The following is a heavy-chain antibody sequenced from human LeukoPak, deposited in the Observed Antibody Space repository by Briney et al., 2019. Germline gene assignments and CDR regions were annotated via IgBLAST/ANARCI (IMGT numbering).Heavy chain of an antibody. CDR1: GFTFSSYA. Sequence: GGSLRLSCAASGFTFSSYAMHWVRQAPGKGLEWVSSISSSSSYIYYADSVKGRFTISRDNAKNSLYLQMNSLRAEDTAVYYCARGHQLNNPYDHIAVAEVDYWGQGTLVTVSS. CDR3: ARGHQLNNPYDHIAVAEVDY. V-gene: IGHV3-21*01. J-gene: IGHJ4*02. CDR2: ISSSSSYI. D-gene: IGHD6-19*01.